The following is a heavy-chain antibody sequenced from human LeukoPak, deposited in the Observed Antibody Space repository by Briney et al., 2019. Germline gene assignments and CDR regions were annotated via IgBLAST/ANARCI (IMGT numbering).Heavy chain of an antibody. V-gene: IGHV3-21*01. D-gene: IGHD2-2*01. CDR1: GFTFSSYS. Sequence: PGGSLRLSCAATGFTFSSYSMNWVRQAPGKGLEWVSSISSSSSYIYYADSVKGRFTISRDNAKNSLYLQMNSLRAEDTAVYYCARDTLYGCSSTSCYVGDYWGQGTLVTVSS. J-gene: IGHJ4*02. CDR2: ISSSSSYI. CDR3: ARDTLYGCSSTSCYVGDY.